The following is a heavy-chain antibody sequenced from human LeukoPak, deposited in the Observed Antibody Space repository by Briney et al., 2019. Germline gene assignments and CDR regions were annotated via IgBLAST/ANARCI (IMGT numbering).Heavy chain of an antibody. Sequence: SETLSLTCTVSGGSLSSYYWSWIRQPPGKGLEWIGYIYYSGSTNYNPSLKSRVTISVDTSKNQFSLKLSSVTAADTAVYYCARGGPQLVYNWNYASRGLHYYYYMDVWGKGTTVTVSS. CDR3: ARGGPQLVYNWNYASRGLHYYYYMDV. V-gene: IGHV4-59*01. D-gene: IGHD1-7*01. CDR2: IYYSGST. CDR1: GGSLSSYY. J-gene: IGHJ6*03.